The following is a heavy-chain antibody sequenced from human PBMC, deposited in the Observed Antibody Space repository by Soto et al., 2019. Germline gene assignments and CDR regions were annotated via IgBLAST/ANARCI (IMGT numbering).Heavy chain of an antibody. Sequence: SETLSLTCAVYGGSFSGYYWSWIRQPPGKGLEWIGEINHSGSTNYNPSLKSRVTISVETSKNQFSLKLSSVTAADTAVYSCARVTGKDSSSWYSVHKGMDVSGTGTTVT. D-gene: IGHD6-13*01. CDR2: INHSGST. CDR1: GGSFSGYY. V-gene: IGHV4-34*01. CDR3: ARVTGKDSSSWYSVHKGMDV. J-gene: IGHJ6*04.